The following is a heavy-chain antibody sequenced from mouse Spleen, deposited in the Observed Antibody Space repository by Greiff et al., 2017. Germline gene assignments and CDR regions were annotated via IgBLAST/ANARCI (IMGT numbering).Heavy chain of an antibody. CDR1: GYSFTGYY. J-gene: IGHJ4*01. V-gene: IGHV1-42*01. Sequence: VQLKESGPELVKPGASVKISCKASGYSFTGYYMNWVKQSPEKSLEWIGEINPSTGGTTYNQKFKAKATLTVDKSSSTAYMQLKSLTSEDSAVYYCASSRRAMDYWGQGTSVTVSS. CDR3: ASSRRAMDY. CDR2: INPSTGGT.